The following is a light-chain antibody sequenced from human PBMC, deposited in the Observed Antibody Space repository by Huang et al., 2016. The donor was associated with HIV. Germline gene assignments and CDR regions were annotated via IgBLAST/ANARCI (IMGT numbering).Light chain of an antibody. CDR2: WAS. J-gene: IGKJ1*01. CDR3: HQYYSSPQT. CDR1: QSVFNSSNNKNY. Sequence: DIVVTQSPGSLALSLGERAAINCTSSQSVFNSSNNKNYLRWYQLKPGQSPQLLIYWASTREFGVPDRFRGTGSGTDFTLTITSLQAEEVAVYYCHQYYSSPQTFGQGTKVEV. V-gene: IGKV4-1*01.